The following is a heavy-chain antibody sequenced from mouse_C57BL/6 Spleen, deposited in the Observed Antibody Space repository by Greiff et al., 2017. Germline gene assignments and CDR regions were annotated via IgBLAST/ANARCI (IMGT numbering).Heavy chain of an antibody. CDR2: INPYNGDT. J-gene: IGHJ2*01. CDR1: GYSFTGYF. V-gene: IGHV1-20*01. CDR3: ARGGCIDY. Sequence: EVKLVESGPELVKPGDSVKISCKASGYSFTGYFMNWVMQSHGKSLEWIGRINPYNGDTFYNQKFKGKATLTVDKSSSTAHMELRSLTSEDSAVYYCARGGCIDYWGQGTTLTVSS.